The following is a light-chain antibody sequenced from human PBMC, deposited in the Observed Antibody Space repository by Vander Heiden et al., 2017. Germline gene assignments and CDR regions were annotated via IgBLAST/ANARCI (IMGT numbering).Light chain of an antibody. V-gene: IGKV4-1*01. J-gene: IGKJ1*01. CDR2: WAS. Sequence: DIVMTQSPDSLAVSLCERATINCKSSQSVLYSPNNKNYLAWYQQKPGQPPKLLIYWASTRESGVPDRFSGSGSGTDFTLTISSLQAEDVAVYYCQQYYSTPWTFGQGTKVEIK. CDR3: QQYYSTPWT. CDR1: QSVLYSPNNKNY.